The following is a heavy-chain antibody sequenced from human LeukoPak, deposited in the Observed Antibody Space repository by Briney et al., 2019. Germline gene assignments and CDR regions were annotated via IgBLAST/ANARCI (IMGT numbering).Heavy chain of an antibody. CDR3: ARDHGSGSYYARWYFDY. D-gene: IGHD3-10*01. Sequence: SVKVSCKASGGTFSSYAISWVRQAPGQGLEWMGGIIPIFGTANYAQKFQGRVTITADESTSTAYMELSSLRPEDTAVYYCARDHGSGSYYARWYFDYWGQGTLVTVSS. CDR2: IIPIFGTA. J-gene: IGHJ4*02. V-gene: IGHV1-69*13. CDR1: GGTFSSYA.